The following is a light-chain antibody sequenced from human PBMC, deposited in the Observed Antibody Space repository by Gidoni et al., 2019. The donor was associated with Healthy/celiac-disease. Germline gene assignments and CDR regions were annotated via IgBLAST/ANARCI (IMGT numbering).Light chain of an antibody. V-gene: IGKV1-39*01. CDR1: QSISSY. Sequence: DIQMTQSPSSLSASVGDRVTITCRASQSISSYLNWYQQKPGKAPKLLIYAASSLQSGVPSRFRCSGSGTDFTLPLRSLQPEDFATYSCPQRYSTLTFGGGTKVEIK. J-gene: IGKJ4*01. CDR3: PQRYSTLT. CDR2: AAS.